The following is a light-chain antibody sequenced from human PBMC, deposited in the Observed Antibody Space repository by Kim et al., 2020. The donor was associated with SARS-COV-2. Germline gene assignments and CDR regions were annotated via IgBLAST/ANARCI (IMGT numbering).Light chain of an antibody. J-gene: IGLJ2*01. Sequence: GQGFTIYCSGSSANIGSNYVYWYQQLPGTAPKLLIYRNNQRPSGVPDRFSGSKSGTSASLAISGLRSEDEADYYCAAWDDSLSGVVFGGGTQLTVL. CDR3: AAWDDSLSGVV. CDR2: RNN. CDR1: SANIGSNY. V-gene: IGLV1-47*01.